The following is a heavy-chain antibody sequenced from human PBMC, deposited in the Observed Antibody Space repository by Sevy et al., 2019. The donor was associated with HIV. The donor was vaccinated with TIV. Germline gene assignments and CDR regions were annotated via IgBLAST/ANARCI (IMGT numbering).Heavy chain of an antibody. CDR3: AAHPFFHDFASNWFDP. D-gene: IGHD3-3*01. V-gene: IGHV4-39*01. Sequence: KQSQTLSLTCTVSGGSISSSRYYWGWISQPRGKGLEWIGSFYYSGSTYYNPSLRSRVTISVDTSKKQFSLKLTSVTAADTAVYYCAAHPFFHDFASNWFDPWGQGTLVTVSS. J-gene: IGHJ5*02. CDR1: GGSISSSRYY. CDR2: FYYSGST.